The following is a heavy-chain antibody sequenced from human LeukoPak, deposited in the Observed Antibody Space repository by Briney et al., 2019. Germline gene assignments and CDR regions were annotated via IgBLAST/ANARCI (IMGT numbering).Heavy chain of an antibody. D-gene: IGHD6-19*01. CDR3: ARQAVAAAFDY. CDR2: IYYSGST. J-gene: IGHJ4*02. Sequence: SETLSLTCTVSGGSISSYYWSWIRQPPGKGLEWIGYIYYSGSTNYNPSLKSRVTISVDTSKNQFSLKLSSVTAADTAVYYCARQAVAAAFDYWGQATLVTVSS. V-gene: IGHV4-59*01. CDR1: GGSISSYY.